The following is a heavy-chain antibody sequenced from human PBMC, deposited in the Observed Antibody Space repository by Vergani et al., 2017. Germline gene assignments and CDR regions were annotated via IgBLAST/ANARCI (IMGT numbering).Heavy chain of an antibody. CDR2: IKQDGSEK. CDR3: AREGCDCSSTSCYGYYYYYMDV. V-gene: IGHV3-7*01. CDR1: GFTFSSYW. D-gene: IGHD2-2*01. Sequence: EVQLVESGGGLVQPEGSLRLSCAASGFTFSSYWMSWVRQAPGKGLEWVANIKQDGSEKYYVDSVKGRFTISRDNAKNSLYLQMNSLRAEDTAVYYCAREGCDCSSTSCYGYYYYYMDVWGKGTTVTVSS. J-gene: IGHJ6*03.